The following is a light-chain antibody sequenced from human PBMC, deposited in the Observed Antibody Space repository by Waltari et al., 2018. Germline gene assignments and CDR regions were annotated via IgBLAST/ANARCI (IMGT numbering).Light chain of an antibody. V-gene: IGKV1-33*01. CDR1: QDISDY. CDR3: QQYKSLSRT. J-gene: IGKJ1*01. CDR2: DGS. Sequence: DIQMTQSPSSMSASVGDRVSITCQASQDISDYLSWYQQKPGKAPKLLIYDGSNLQTGVPSRFSGSGSGTYFTFTISSLQPEDIATYYCQQYKSLSRTFGQGTKVEIK.